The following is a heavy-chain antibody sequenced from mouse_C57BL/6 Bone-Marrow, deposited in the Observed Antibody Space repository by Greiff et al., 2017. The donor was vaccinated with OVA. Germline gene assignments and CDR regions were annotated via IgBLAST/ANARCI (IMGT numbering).Heavy chain of an antibody. J-gene: IGHJ2*01. Sequence: QVQLQQPGAELVKPGASVKLSCKASGYTFPSYWMQWVKQRPGQGLEWIGEIDPSDSYTNYNQKFKGKATLTVDTSSSTAYMQLSSLTSEDSAVYYCARSYYFDYWGQGTTLTVSS. V-gene: IGHV1-50*01. CDR1: GYTFPSYW. CDR2: IDPSDSYT. CDR3: ARSYYFDY.